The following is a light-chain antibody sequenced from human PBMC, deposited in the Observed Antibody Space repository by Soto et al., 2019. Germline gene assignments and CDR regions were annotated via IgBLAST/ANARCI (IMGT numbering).Light chain of an antibody. CDR1: QTVSRF. CDR2: GVS. V-gene: IGKV3-11*01. CDR3: QQSFTWPLT. J-gene: IGKJ4*01. Sequence: ETVLTQSPATLSLSPGESATLSCRASQTVSRFFAWYQQKPGQSPRLLIYGVSNRATGVPARFSASGSGTDFTLSISSLEPEDSAVYYCQQSFTWPLTFGGGTKVEIK.